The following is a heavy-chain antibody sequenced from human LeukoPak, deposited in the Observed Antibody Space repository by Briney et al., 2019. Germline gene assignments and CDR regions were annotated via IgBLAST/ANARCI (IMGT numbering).Heavy chain of an antibody. CDR3: ARASYCSSTSCYRFDY. CDR2: IYSGGST. J-gene: IGHJ4*02. Sequence: PGGSLRLSCAASGFTVSSNYMSWVRQAPGKGLEWVSVIYSGGSTYYADSVKGRFTISRDNSKNTLYLQMNSLRAEDTAVYYCARASYCSSTSCYRFDYWGQGTLVTVSS. D-gene: IGHD2-2*01. CDR1: GFTVSSNY. V-gene: IGHV3-53*01.